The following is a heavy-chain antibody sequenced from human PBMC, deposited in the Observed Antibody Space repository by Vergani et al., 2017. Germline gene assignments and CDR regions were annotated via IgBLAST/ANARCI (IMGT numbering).Heavy chain of an antibody. J-gene: IGHJ4*02. V-gene: IGHV1-18*01. CDR1: GYTFTSYG. Sequence: QVQLVQSGAEVKKPGASVKVSCKASGYTFTSYGISWVRQAPGQGLEWRGWISAYNGNTNYAQKLKGRVTMTTDTSTSTAYMELRSLRSDDTAVYDCARDAGYSYGYHYNYFDYWGQGTLVTVSS. D-gene: IGHD5-18*01. CDR2: ISAYNGNT. CDR3: ARDAGYSYGYHYNYFDY.